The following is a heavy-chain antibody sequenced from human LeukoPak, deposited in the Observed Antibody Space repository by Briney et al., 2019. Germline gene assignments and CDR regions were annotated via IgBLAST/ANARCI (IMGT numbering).Heavy chain of an antibody. V-gene: IGHV3-48*03. Sequence: GGSLRLSCAASGFTFSSYEMNWVRQAPGKGLEWVSYISSSGSTTYYADSVKGRFTISRDNSKNTLYLQMNSLRAEDTAVYYCAKELYYYGSGSYPFDYWGQGTLVTVSS. D-gene: IGHD3-10*01. CDR1: GFTFSSYE. J-gene: IGHJ4*02. CDR2: ISSSGSTT. CDR3: AKELYYYGSGSYPFDY.